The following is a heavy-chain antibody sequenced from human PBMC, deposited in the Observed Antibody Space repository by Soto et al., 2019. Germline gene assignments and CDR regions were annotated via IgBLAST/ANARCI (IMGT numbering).Heavy chain of an antibody. Sequence: QVQLVQSGAEVKKPGSSVKVSCKASGGTFSSYAISWVRQAPGQGLEWMGGIIPIFGTADYAQKFQGRVTITADESTSTAYMGLSRLRSEDTSVYYCASHSSLRGYCISTSCYGYYYGMDVWGQGTTVTVSS. CDR1: GGTFSSYA. D-gene: IGHD2-2*01. CDR3: ASHSSLRGYCISTSCYGYYYGMDV. J-gene: IGHJ6*02. V-gene: IGHV1-69*12. CDR2: IIPIFGTA.